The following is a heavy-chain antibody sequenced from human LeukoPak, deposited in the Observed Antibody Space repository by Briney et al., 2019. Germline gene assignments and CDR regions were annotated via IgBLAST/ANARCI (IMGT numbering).Heavy chain of an antibody. D-gene: IGHD3-10*01. Sequence: ASVKVSCKASGYTFTSYDINWVRQATGQGLEWMGWMNPNSGNTGYAQKFQGRVTMTRNTSISTAYTELSSLRSEDTAVYYCARATERVLLWFGKKYYFDYWGQGTLVTVSS. J-gene: IGHJ4*02. CDR1: GYTFTSYD. CDR3: ARATERVLLWFGKKYYFDY. CDR2: MNPNSGNT. V-gene: IGHV1-8*01.